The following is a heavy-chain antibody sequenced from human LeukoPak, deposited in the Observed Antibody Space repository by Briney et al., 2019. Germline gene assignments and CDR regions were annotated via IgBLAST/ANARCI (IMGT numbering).Heavy chain of an antibody. V-gene: IGHV4-38-2*02. CDR3: ARLDEYCGGDCYPDY. CDR2: LSHSGST. D-gene: IGHD2-21*02. J-gene: IGHJ4*02. CDR1: AYSISSGYY. Sequence: SETLSLTCTVSAYSISSGYYWGWIRQPPGKGLEWIGSLSHSGSTYYNPSLKSRVTISVDTSKNQFSLKLSSVTAADTAVYYCARLDEYCGGDCYPDYWGQGTLVTVSS.